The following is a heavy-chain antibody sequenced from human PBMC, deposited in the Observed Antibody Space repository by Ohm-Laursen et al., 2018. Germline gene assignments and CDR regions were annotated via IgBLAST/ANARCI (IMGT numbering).Heavy chain of an antibody. CDR1: GFTFSSYA. Sequence: SLRLSCAASGFTFSSYAMSWVRQAPGKGLEWVSAISGSGGSTYYADSVKGRFTISRDNSKNTLYLQMNSLRADDTAVYYCTRDGRGSSWSTNYFDPWGQGTLVTVSS. D-gene: IGHD6-13*01. V-gene: IGHV3-23*01. CDR2: ISGSGGST. CDR3: TRDGRGSSWSTNYFDP. J-gene: IGHJ5*02.